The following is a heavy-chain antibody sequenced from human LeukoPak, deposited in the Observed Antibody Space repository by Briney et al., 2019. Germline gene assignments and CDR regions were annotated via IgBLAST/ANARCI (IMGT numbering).Heavy chain of an antibody. J-gene: IGHJ6*03. Sequence: ASVKVSCKASGYTFTGYYIHWVRQAPGQGLEWMGWINPNTGGTTNAQKFQGRVTMTRDTSISTAYMELSRLRSDDTAVYYCARGPPYYYYYMDVWGKGTTVTVSS. CDR3: ARGPPYYYYYMDV. CDR1: GYTFTGYY. V-gene: IGHV1-2*02. CDR2: INPNTGGT.